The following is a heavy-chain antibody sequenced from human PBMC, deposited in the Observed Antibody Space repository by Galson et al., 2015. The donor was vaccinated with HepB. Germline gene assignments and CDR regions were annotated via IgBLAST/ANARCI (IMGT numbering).Heavy chain of an antibody. V-gene: IGHV1-2*02. D-gene: IGHD3-3*01. J-gene: IGHJ6*02. CDR2: IDPNNAGT. Sequence: SVKVSCKASGDSFTDYYIHWVRQAPGQGPEWMGWIDPNNAGTNYAQNFQGRISMTRDTSISAAYMEVSRLRSDDTAVYYCARSGYSQSSYYYYGLDVWGQGTTVTVSS. CDR1: GDSFTDYY. CDR3: ARSGYSQSSYYYYGLDV.